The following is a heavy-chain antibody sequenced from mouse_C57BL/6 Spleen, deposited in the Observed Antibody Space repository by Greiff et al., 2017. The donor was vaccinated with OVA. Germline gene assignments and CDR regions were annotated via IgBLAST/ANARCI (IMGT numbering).Heavy chain of an antibody. Sequence: LVESGAELARPGASVKMSCKASGYTFTSYTMHWVKQRPGQGLEWIGYINPSSGYTKYNQKFKDKATLTADKSSITAYMQLSSLTSEDSAVYYCARSRWDFDYWGQGTTLTVSS. CDR3: ARSRWDFDY. CDR2: INPSSGYT. V-gene: IGHV1-4*01. D-gene: IGHD4-1*01. CDR1: GYTFTSYT. J-gene: IGHJ2*01.